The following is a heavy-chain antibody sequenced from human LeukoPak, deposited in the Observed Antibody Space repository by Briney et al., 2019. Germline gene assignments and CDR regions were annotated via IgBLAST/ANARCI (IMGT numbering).Heavy chain of an antibody. D-gene: IGHD1-1*01. V-gene: IGHV1-46*01. CDR1: GYTFTSYY. CDR2: INPSGGST. Sequence: ASVKVSCKASGYTFTSYYMHWVRQAPGQGLEWMGIINPSGGSTSYAQKFQGRATMTRDTSTSTVYMELSSLRSEDTAVYYCARDWKVLVPPLVYYYGMDVWGQGTTVTVSS. J-gene: IGHJ6*02. CDR3: ARDWKVLVPPLVYYYGMDV.